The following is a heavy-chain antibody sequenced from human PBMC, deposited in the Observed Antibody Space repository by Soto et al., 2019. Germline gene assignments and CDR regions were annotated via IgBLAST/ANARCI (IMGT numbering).Heavy chain of an antibody. J-gene: IGHJ5*02. V-gene: IGHV1-8*01. CDR1: GYTFTSYD. CDR3: ARARTHYYDSSGYTRLNWFYP. Sequence: QVQLVQSGAEVKKPGASVKVSCKASGYTFTSYDINWVRQATGQGLEWMGWMNPNSGNTGYAQKFQGRVTMTRNTAISTASMELSRLISEDTAVYYCARARTHYYDSSGYTRLNWFYPCGQGNLVTVSS. D-gene: IGHD3-22*01. CDR2: MNPNSGNT.